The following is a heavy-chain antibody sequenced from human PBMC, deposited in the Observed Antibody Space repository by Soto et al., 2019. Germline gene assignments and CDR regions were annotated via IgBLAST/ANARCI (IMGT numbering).Heavy chain of an antibody. D-gene: IGHD4-17*01. CDR2: ISGSGGST. Sequence: PGGSLRLSCAASGFTFSSYAMSWFRQAPGKGLEWVSAISGSGGSTYYADSVKGRFTISRDNSKNTLYLQMNSLRAEDTAVYYCAKDVLINGDYDYWGQGTLVTVSS. J-gene: IGHJ4*02. CDR3: AKDVLINGDYDY. V-gene: IGHV3-23*01. CDR1: GFTFSSYA.